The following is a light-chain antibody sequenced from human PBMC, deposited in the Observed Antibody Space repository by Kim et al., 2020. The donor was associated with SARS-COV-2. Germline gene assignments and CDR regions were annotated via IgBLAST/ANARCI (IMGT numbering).Light chain of an antibody. V-gene: IGKV3-20*01. CDR3: QQYGSSLIT. CDR2: GAS. J-gene: IGKJ5*01. Sequence: EIVLTQSPGTLSLSPGERATVSCRASQSVSSSYLAWYQQKPGQAPRLLIYGASSRATGIPDRFSGSGSGTDFNLTISRLEPEDFAVYYCQQYGSSLITFGQGTRLEIK. CDR1: QSVSSSY.